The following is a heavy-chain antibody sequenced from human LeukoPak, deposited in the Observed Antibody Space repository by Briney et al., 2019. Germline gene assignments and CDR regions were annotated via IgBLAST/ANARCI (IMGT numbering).Heavy chain of an antibody. CDR3: ARPGIAAAGPGWYFDL. V-gene: IGHV4-59*08. D-gene: IGHD6-13*01. CDR2: IYYSGST. CDR1: GGSISSYY. Sequence: SETLSLTCTVSGGSISSYYWSWIRQPPGKGLEWIGYIYYSGSTNYNPSLKSRVTISVDTSKNQFSLKLSSVTAADTAVYYCARPGIAAAGPGWYFDLWGRGTLVTVSS. J-gene: IGHJ2*01.